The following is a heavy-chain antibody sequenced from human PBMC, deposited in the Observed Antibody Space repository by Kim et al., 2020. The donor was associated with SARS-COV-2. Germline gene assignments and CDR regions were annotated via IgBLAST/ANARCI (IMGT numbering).Heavy chain of an antibody. CDR2: IWSDGSNK. V-gene: IGHV3-33*01. CDR1: GFTFSIYG. J-gene: IGHJ4*02. Sequence: GGSLRLSCVVSGFTFSIYGMHWVRQAPGKGLEWVAVIWSDGSNKYYADSVKGRFTISRDNSKDTLFLQMNSLRAEDTALYYCARGLQGVDYWGQGTLVTVSS. CDR3: ARGLQGVDY. D-gene: IGHD3-16*01.